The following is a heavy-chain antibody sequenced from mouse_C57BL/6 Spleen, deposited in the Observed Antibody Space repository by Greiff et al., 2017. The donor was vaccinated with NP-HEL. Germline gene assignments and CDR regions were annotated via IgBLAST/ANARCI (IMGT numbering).Heavy chain of an antibody. V-gene: IGHV14-4*01. J-gene: IGHJ2*01. CDR3: TTFYGSSYGFDY. CDR1: GFNIKDDY. D-gene: IGHD1-1*01. CDR2: IDPENVNT. Sequence: EVQLQQSGAELVRPGASVKLSCTASGFNIKDDYMHWVKQRPEQGLEWIGWIDPENVNTEYASKFQGKATITADTSSNTAYLQLSSLTSDDTAFYYCTTFYGSSYGFDYWGQGTTLTVSS.